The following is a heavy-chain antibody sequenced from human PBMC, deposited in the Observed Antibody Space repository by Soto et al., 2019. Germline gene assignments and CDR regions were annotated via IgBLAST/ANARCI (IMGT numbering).Heavy chain of an antibody. CDR3: ARDGAGYSSGWYGWFDP. J-gene: IGHJ5*02. D-gene: IGHD6-19*01. CDR1: GFTFRSYA. V-gene: IGHV3-30-3*01. CDR2: ISYDGSNK. Sequence: VGSLRLSCAASGFTFRSYAMHWVRQAPGKGLEWVAVISYDGSNKYYADSVKGRFTISRDNSKNTLYLQMNSLRAEDTAVYYCARDGAGYSSGWYGWFDPWGQGTLVTVSS.